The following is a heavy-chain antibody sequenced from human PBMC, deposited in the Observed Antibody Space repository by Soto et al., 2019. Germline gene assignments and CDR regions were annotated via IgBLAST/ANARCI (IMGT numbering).Heavy chain of an antibody. J-gene: IGHJ4*02. CDR2: INPSGGST. Sequence: ASVKVSCKASGYTFTSYYMHWVRQAPGQGLEWMGIINPSGGSTSYAQKFQGRVTMTRDTSTSTVYMELSSLRSEDTAVYYCASGGESAYYYDSSGYYAFDYWGQGTLVTVS. D-gene: IGHD3-22*01. V-gene: IGHV1-46*01. CDR3: ASGGESAYYYDSSGYYAFDY. CDR1: GYTFTSYY.